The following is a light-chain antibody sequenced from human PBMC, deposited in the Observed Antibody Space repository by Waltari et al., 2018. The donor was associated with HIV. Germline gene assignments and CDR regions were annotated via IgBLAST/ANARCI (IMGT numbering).Light chain of an antibody. Sequence: DVVLTQSPVYLPVTLGQPASISCKSSQTLVSSDGNTYLNWFQQRPGQSPRRLIYKVSYRDFGVSDRFSGSGSGTDFKLKISRVEAEDFGDYFCWQTTHWPPFSFGPGTKVDF. CDR1: QTLVSSDGNTY. CDR3: WQTTHWPPFS. V-gene: IGKV2-30*01. J-gene: IGKJ3*01. CDR2: KVS.